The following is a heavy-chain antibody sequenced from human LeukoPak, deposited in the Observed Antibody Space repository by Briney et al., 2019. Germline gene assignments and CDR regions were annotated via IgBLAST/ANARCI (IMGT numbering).Heavy chain of an antibody. CDR3: AGGGLIAATLYYFDY. Sequence: GGSLRLSCAASGFTFSSYSMNWVRQAPGKGLEWVSSISSSSSYIYYADSVKGRFTISRDNAKNSLYLQMNSLRVEDTAFYYCAGGGLIAATLYYFDYWGQGNLVTVSS. CDR1: GFTFSSYS. D-gene: IGHD2-15*01. V-gene: IGHV3-21*04. J-gene: IGHJ4*02. CDR2: ISSSSSYI.